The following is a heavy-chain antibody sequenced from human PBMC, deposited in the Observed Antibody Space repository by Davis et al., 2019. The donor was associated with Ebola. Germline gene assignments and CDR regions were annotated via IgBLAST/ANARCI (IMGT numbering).Heavy chain of an antibody. D-gene: IGHD3-9*01. V-gene: IGHV1-18*04. J-gene: IGHJ4*02. Sequence: ASVQVSCKSSGYTFTSYGLVWVRQAPGLGLEWMGWISGFNTNTNFAQKFQGRVTVSKDTSTNTAYMDLRSLTSDDTAIYYCARAPNYDVLTGTSSHHFDYWGQGTLVTVSS. CDR2: ISGFNTNT. CDR3: ARAPNYDVLTGTSSHHFDY. CDR1: GYTFTSYG.